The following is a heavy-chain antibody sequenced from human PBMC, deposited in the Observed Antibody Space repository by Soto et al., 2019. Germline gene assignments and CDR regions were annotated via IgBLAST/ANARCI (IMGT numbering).Heavy chain of an antibody. CDR3: ARLEGLATISYYFDF. V-gene: IGHV4-39*01. J-gene: IGHJ4*02. CDR1: DDSINSDKYY. Sequence: QLQLQESGPGLVKPSETLSLTCSVSDDSINSDKYYWGWIRQPPGKGLEWIGSTYYRGNAYYNPSLQTRVTISLDKSRSQFSLKRNSVTAADSAVYFCARLEGLATISYYFDFWGPGALVTVSS. CDR2: TYYRGNA. D-gene: IGHD3-9*01.